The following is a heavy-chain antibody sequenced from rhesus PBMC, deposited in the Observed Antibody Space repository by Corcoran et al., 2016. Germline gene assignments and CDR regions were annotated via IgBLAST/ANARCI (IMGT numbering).Heavy chain of an antibody. J-gene: IGHJ5-1*01. CDR3: AKDPAYGSRSDV. CDR2: ISGSSGGI. V-gene: IGHV4-165*01. CDR1: GGSFRDYY. D-gene: IGHD4-4*01. Sequence: QVHLQESGPGLVKPSETLSLTCAVSGGSFRDYYWGWVRQPPGQGLEWIGYISGSSGGIAYNPSLKSRVTISRDTSKNQLSLKLTSVTDADTAVYYCAKDPAYGSRSDVWGPGVLVTVSS.